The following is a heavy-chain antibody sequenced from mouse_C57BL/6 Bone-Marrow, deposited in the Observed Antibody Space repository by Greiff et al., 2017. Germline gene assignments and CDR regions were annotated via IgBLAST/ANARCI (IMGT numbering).Heavy chain of an antibody. V-gene: IGHV5-6*02. J-gene: IGHJ4*01. Sequence: EVKLVESGGDLVKPGGSLKLSCAASGFTFSSYGMSWVRQTPDKRLEWVATISSGGSYTYYPDSVKGRFTIARDNAKNTLYLQMSSLKAEDTAMYYCERRGDGTMDYWGQGTSVTVSS. CDR1: GFTFSSYG. CDR3: ERRGDGTMDY. CDR2: ISSGGSYT.